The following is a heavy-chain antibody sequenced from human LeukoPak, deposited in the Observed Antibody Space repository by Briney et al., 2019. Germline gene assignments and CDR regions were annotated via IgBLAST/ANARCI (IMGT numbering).Heavy chain of an antibody. CDR3: TREREGTY. V-gene: IGHV3-48*04. D-gene: IGHD1-7*01. CDR2: ISSSSGII. Sequence: GGSLRLSCAASRFTFSSYGMNWVRQAPGKGLEWVSYISSSSGIIYYADSVKGRFTISRDNAKNSLYLQMNSLRAEDTAVYYCTREREGTYWGQGALVTVSS. CDR1: RFTFSSYG. J-gene: IGHJ4*02.